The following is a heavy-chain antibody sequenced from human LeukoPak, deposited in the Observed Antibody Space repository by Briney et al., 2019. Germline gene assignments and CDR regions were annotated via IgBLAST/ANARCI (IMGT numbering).Heavy chain of an antibody. CDR2: INPNSGAT. Sequence: ASVKVSCKTSGYTFTGYYIHWVRQAPGQGLEWMGGINPNSGATNYAQKFQGRVTLTRDTSITTAYMELSGPRSDDTAFYYCARLWNSGYIIYFDSWGQGTLVTVSS. CDR3: ARLWNSGYIIYFDS. V-gene: IGHV1-2*02. D-gene: IGHD5-12*01. J-gene: IGHJ4*02. CDR1: GYTFTGYY.